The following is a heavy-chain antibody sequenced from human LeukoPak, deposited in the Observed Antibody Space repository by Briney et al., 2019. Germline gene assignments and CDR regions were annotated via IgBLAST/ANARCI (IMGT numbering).Heavy chain of an antibody. D-gene: IGHD4-23*01. J-gene: IGHJ3*01. V-gene: IGHV4-59*01. CDR1: GRSISSYY. CDR2: IFHTGRT. CDR3: AKIRSGGGSFEV. Sequence: PSETLSLTCSVSGRSISSYYWSWIRQPPGKGLEWIGYIFHTGRTNYNPSLKSRFTMSVDTSKNQASLRLSSVTAAGTAVYYCAKIRSGGGSFEVWGQGEMVTVSS.